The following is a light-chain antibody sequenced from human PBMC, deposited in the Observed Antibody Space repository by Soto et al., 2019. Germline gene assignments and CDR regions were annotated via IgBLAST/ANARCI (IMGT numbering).Light chain of an antibody. CDR1: SSDVGGYNY. CDR3: CSYAGSYTLVV. J-gene: IGLJ2*01. CDR2: DVS. V-gene: IGLV2-11*01. Sequence: SALTQPRSVSGSPGQSVTISCTGTSSDVGGYNYVSWYQQHPGKAPKLMIYDVSKRPSGVPDRFSGSKSGNTASLTISGLQAEDEADYYCCSYAGSYTLVVFGGGTQLTVL.